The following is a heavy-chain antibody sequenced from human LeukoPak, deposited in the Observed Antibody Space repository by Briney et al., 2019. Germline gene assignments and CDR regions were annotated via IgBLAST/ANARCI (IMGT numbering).Heavy chain of an antibody. V-gene: IGHV1-8*01. CDR1: GYTFTSYD. CDR3: ARDGHRRYYYDISGREYGFDV. D-gene: IGHD3-22*01. Sequence: ASVKVSCKASGYTFTSYDINWVRQATGQGLEWMGWMNPNSGNTGYAQKFQGRVTMTRNTSISTAYMELSSLRSDDTAVYYCARDGHRRYYYDISGREYGFDVWGQGTMVTVSS. CDR2: MNPNSGNT. J-gene: IGHJ3*01.